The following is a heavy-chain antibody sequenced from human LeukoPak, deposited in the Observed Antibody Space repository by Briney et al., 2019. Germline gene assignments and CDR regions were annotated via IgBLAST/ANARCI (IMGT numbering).Heavy chain of an antibody. J-gene: IGHJ4*02. V-gene: IGHV3-23*01. CDR1: LFTFSSYA. CDR3: TRDRPIDY. Sequence: EGSLRLSCAASLFTFSSYAMTWVRQAPGKGLEWVSTINPSGGDTYYADSVRGRFTISRDNSKKTLYLQMDSLRAEDTAVYYCTRDRPIDYWGQGTLVIVSS. CDR2: INPSGGDT.